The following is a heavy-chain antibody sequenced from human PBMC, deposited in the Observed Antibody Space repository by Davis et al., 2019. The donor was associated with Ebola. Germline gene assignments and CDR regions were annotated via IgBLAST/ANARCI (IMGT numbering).Heavy chain of an antibody. D-gene: IGHD3-22*01. CDR1: GYTFTGYY. J-gene: IGHJ5*02. V-gene: IGHV1-2*02. CDR2: INPNSGGT. Sequence: ASVKVSCKASGYTFTGYYMHWVRQAPGQGLEWMGWINPNSGGTSYAQKFQGRVTMTRDTSTSTVYMELSSLRSEDTAVYYCARSYYYDSSGYTGWFDPWGQGTLVTVSS. CDR3: ARSYYYDSSGYTGWFDP.